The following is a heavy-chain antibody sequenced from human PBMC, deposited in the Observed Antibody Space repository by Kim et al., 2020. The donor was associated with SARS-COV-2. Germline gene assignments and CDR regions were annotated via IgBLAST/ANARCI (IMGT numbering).Heavy chain of an antibody. J-gene: IGHJ4*02. V-gene: IGHV5-51*01. CDR2: IYPGDSDT. CDR3: ARHGILTGYFYTFDY. D-gene: IGHD3-9*01. CDR1: GYSFTSYW. Sequence: GESLKISCKGSGYSFTSYWIGWVRQMPGNGLEWMGIIYPGDSDTRYSPSFQGQVTISADKSISTAYLQWSSLKASDTAMYYCARHGILTGYFYTFDYWGQGTLVTVSS.